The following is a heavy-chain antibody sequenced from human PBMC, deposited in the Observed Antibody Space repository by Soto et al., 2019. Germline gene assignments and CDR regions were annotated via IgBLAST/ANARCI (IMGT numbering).Heavy chain of an antibody. J-gene: IGHJ4*02. D-gene: IGHD3-9*01. V-gene: IGHV1-18*04. Sequence: QVQLMQSGAEVKKPGASVKVSCKASGYTFTSYGISWVRQAPGQGLEWMGWISAYNGNTNYAQKLQGRVTMTTDTSTSTAYMELRSLRSDDTAVYYCARAGYDILTGYYRHFDYWGQGTLVTVSS. CDR2: ISAYNGNT. CDR1: GYTFTSYG. CDR3: ARAGYDILTGYYRHFDY.